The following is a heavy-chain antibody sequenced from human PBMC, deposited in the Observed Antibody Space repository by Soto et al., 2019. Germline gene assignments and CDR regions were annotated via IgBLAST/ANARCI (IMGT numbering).Heavy chain of an antibody. CDR2: IIPIFGTA. D-gene: IGHD6-6*01. CDR3: GGQEVAARSTHYYGMDV. Sequence: SVKVSCKASGGTFSSYAISWVRQAPGQGLEWMGGIIPIFGTANYAQKFQGRVTITADESTSTAYMELSSLRSEDTAVYYCGGQEVAARSTHYYGMDVSGQGTTVTVSS. J-gene: IGHJ6*02. CDR1: GGTFSSYA. V-gene: IGHV1-69*13.